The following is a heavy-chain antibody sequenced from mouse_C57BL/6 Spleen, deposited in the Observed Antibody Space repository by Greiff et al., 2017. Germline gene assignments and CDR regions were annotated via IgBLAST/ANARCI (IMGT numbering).Heavy chain of an antibody. CDR1: GYTFTDYY. V-gene: IGHV1-26*01. D-gene: IGHD1-1*01. Sequence: VQLQQSGPELVKPGASVKISCKASGYTFTDYYMNWVKQSHGKSLEWIGDINPNNGGTSYNQKFKGKATLTVDKSSSTAYMELRSLTSEDSAVYYCARGYYGSSYQYYFDYWGQGTTLTVSS. CDR3: ARGYYGSSYQYYFDY. J-gene: IGHJ2*01. CDR2: INPNNGGT.